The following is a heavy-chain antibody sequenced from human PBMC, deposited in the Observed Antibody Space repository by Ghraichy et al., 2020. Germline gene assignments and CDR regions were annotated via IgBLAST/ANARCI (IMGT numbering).Heavy chain of an antibody. D-gene: IGHD3-10*01. CDR1: GFTFSSDA. Sequence: GGSLRLSCAASGFTFSSDAMNWVRQAPGKRLEWFSFISGSGATTHYADSVKGRFTISRDNSKNTLYLQMSGLRAEDTAVYYCAKHDTSYHGLGTYFPFAYWGQGTLVTVSS. CDR3: AKHDTSYHGLGTYFPFAY. CDR2: ISGSGATT. J-gene: IGHJ4*02. V-gene: IGHV3-23*01.